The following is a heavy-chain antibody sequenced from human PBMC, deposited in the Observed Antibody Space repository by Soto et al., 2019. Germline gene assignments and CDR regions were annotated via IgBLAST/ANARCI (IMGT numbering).Heavy chain of an antibody. V-gene: IGHV4-30-4*01. D-gene: IGHD3-10*01. CDR3: ARVGGFGATTIDY. CDR2: IYYSGST. CDR1: GGSISSGDYY. J-gene: IGHJ4*02. Sequence: QVQLQESGPGLVKPSQTLSLTCTVSGGSISSGDYYWSWIRQPPGKGLEWIGYIYYSGSTCYNPSLKSRVTTSADTSKNPFSLKLSSVTAADTAVYYCARVGGFGATTIDYWGQGTLVTVSS.